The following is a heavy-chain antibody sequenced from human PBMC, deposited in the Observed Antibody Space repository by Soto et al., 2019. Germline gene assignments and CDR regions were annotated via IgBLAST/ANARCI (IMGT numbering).Heavy chain of an antibody. D-gene: IGHD6-6*01. V-gene: IGHV1-18*01. CDR2: ISGYNGNT. J-gene: IGHJ1*01. CDR3: ARARGYSSSSFDFQY. Sequence: QVQLVQSGAEVKKPGASVKVSCKASGYTFTSYGISWVRQAPGQGLEWMGWISGYNGNTNYAQKLKGRVTMTTDTSTSTAYIELRSLRSDATAVYYCARARGYSSSSFDFQYWGQGTLVTVSS. CDR1: GYTFTSYG.